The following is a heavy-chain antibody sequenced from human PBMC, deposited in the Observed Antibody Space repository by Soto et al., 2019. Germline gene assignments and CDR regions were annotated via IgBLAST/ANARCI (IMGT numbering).Heavy chain of an antibody. CDR3: ATENLGTHWGHFEFDV. CDR2: LSYDGSNK. V-gene: IGHV3-30*03. CDR1: GFKFNDHA. Sequence: GGSLRLSCGASGFKFNDHAMHWVRQAPGKGLEWVAVLSYDGSNKKYADSVRGRFTISRDNSENTLYLQMDGLRPEDTALYVCATENLGTHWGHFEFDVWGQGTSVTVSS. J-gene: IGHJ6*02. D-gene: IGHD7-27*01.